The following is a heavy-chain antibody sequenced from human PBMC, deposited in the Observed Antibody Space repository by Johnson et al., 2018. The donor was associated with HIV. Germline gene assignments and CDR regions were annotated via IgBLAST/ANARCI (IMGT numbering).Heavy chain of an antibody. Sequence: QVQLVESGGGVVQPGRSLRLSCAASGFTFSSYGMHWVRQAPGKGLEWVAFIRYDGSNKYYADSVKGRFTISRDNSKNMVYLQMNSLRPEDTAVYYCARDGRDLVTRGSFDVWGQGTVVTVSS. CDR3: ARDGRDLVTRGSFDV. J-gene: IGHJ3*01. V-gene: IGHV3-30*02. CDR1: GFTFSSYG. CDR2: IRYDGSNK. D-gene: IGHD3-9*01.